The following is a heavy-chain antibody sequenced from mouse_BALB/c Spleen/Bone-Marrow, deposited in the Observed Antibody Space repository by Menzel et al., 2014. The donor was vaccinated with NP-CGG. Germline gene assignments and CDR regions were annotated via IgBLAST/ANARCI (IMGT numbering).Heavy chain of an antibody. CDR1: GYTFTSYW. CDR2: INPSTGYT. J-gene: IGHJ3*01. D-gene: IGHD2-14*01. CDR3: ARRCRYDGSSWFAY. V-gene: IGHV1-7*01. Sequence: VQLQQSGAELAKPGASVKMSCKASGYTFTSYWMHWVKPRPGQGPEWIGYINPSTGYTEYNQKFKDKATLTADKSSSTAYMQLSSLTSEDSAVYYCARRCRYDGSSWFAYWGQGTLVTVSA.